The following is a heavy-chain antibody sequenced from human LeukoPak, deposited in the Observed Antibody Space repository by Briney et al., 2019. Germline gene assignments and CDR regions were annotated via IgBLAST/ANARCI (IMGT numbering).Heavy chain of an antibody. V-gene: IGHV3-23*01. J-gene: IGHJ4*02. Sequence: GGPLRLSCAASGFTFSSSAMSWVRPAPGKGLEWVSGISESGGSTFYPDSVKGRFTIPRDNSKNTQYLQMNNLRAEDTAIYYCARFAYCSGGSCYTFDYWGQGTLVTVSS. CDR2: ISESGGST. CDR3: ARFAYCSGGSCYTFDY. CDR1: GFTFSSSA. D-gene: IGHD2-15*01.